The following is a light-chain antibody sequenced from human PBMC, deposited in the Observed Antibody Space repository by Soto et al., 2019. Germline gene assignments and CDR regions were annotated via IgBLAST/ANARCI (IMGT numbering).Light chain of an antibody. V-gene: IGKV3-11*01. CDR1: QSVSSN. CDR3: QQRSNWPPYT. Sequence: EIVMTQSPATLSVSPGERATLSCRASQSVSSNLAWYQQKPGQAPRLLIFDASNRATGIPARFSGSGSGTDFTPTISSLEPEDCAVYYCQQRSNWPPYTFGQGTKVDIK. CDR2: DAS. J-gene: IGKJ2*01.